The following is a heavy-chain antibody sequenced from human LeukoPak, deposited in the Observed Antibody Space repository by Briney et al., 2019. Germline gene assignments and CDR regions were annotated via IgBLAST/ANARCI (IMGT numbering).Heavy chain of an antibody. CDR1: GFTFNYFW. Sequence: GGSLRLSCAASGFTFNYFWMHWVRHVPGKGLGWVSGINNDGTATYNADSVKGRFTIARDNAKNTVYLQMNGLRAEDTTVYYCATVSEYWGQGTLVTVSS. CDR2: INNDGTAT. J-gene: IGHJ4*02. V-gene: IGHV3-74*01. CDR3: ATVSEY.